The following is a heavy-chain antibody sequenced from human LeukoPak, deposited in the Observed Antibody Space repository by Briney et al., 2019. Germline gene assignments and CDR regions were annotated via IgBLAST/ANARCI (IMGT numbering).Heavy chain of an antibody. D-gene: IGHD2-2*01. Sequence: ASVKVSCKASGYTFTGYYMHWVRQAPGRGLEWMGWINPNSGGTNYAQKFQGRVTMTRDTSISTAYMELSRLRSDDTAVYYCARGDPTVVPAADMGYYMDVWGKGTTVTVSS. CDR1: GYTFTGYY. CDR2: INPNSGGT. J-gene: IGHJ6*03. CDR3: ARGDPTVVPAADMGYYMDV. V-gene: IGHV1-2*02.